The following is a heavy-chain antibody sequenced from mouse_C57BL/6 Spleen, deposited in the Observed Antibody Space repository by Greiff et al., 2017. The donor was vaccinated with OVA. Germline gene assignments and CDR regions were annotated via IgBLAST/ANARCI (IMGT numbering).Heavy chain of an antibody. CDR3: ARHEGDYVDY. CDR1: GFTFSSYG. CDR2: ISSGGSYT. Sequence: EVQGVESGGDLVKPGGSLKLSCAASGFTFSSYGMSWVRQTPDKRLEWVATISSGGSYTYYPDSVKGRFTISRDNAKNTLYPQMSSLKSEDTAMYYCARHEGDYVDYWGQGTTLTVSS. V-gene: IGHV5-6*01. J-gene: IGHJ2*01.